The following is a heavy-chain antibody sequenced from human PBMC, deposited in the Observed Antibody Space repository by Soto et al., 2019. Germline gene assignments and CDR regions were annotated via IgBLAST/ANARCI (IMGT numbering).Heavy chain of an antibody. J-gene: IGHJ4*02. D-gene: IGHD3-22*01. CDR2: ISYDGNKK. Sequence: QVQLVESGGGVVQPGRSLRLSCAASGFTFSNYAKHWVREDPGKGLEWVAVISYDGNKKYYAYYVKCRFTISRDNSKNTLYLQKNILRAEDTDVYYCAREPAYYYDSSSYYAPFGYWGKGTLVTVSS. V-gene: IGHV3-30-3*01. CDR3: AREPAYYYDSSSYYAPFGY. CDR1: GFTFSNYA.